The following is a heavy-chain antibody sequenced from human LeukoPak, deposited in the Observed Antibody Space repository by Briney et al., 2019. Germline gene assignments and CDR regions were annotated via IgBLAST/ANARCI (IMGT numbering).Heavy chain of an antibody. J-gene: IGHJ5*02. Sequence: PGGSLRLSCVASGFTFSSYEMNWVRQAPGMGLEGVSYISNGGYTAYYASCVKGRFTVSRDDAKNTLYLQMYSLRVEDTALYYCVREVVAVKWFDPWGQGTLVTVSS. CDR2: ISNGGYTA. CDR3: VREVVAVKWFDP. CDR1: GFTFSSYE. D-gene: IGHD2-15*01. V-gene: IGHV3-48*03.